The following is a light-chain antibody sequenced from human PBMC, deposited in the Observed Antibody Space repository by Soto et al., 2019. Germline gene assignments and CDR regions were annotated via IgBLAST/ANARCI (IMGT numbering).Light chain of an antibody. V-gene: IGLV2-14*01. J-gene: IGLJ2*01. CDR3: SSYTSSSTLVV. CDR2: DVS. CDR1: SSDAGGYNY. Sequence: QSALTQPASVSGSPGQSITISCTGTSSDAGGYNYVSWYQQHPGKAPKLMIYDVSNRPSGVSNRFSGSKSGNTASLTISGLQAEDEADYYCSSYTSSSTLVVFGRGTKVTVL.